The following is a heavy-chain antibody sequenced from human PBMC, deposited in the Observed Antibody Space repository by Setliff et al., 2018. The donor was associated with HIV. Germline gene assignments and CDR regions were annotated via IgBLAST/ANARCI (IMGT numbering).Heavy chain of an antibody. D-gene: IGHD3-22*01. J-gene: IGHJ4*02. CDR2: VSSDGDGNLQ. V-gene: IGHV3-33*06. CDR3: AKESRQITMIVVVFDY. CDR1: GFAFRNFP. Sequence: GGSLRLSCVASGFAFRNFPMHWVRQAPGKGLEWVATVSSDGDGNLQHYPDSVKGRFIVSRDNSKNTVDLQMDSLRAEDTAVYYCAKESRQITMIVVVFDYWGQGTLVTVSS.